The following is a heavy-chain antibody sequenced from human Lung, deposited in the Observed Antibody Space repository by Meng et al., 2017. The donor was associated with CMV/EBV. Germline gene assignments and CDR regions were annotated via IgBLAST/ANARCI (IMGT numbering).Heavy chain of an antibody. V-gene: IGHV4-39*07. Sequence: QLQPQEAGPGLVRPSETPSLTFSVSGGSISSSTYYWAWIRQPPGKGLEWIGSLYDSGSTYYHPSLKSRVTISVDTSKTYFSLKLRSVTAADTAVYYCARDLEYWGQGTLVTVSS. J-gene: IGHJ4*02. CDR3: ARDLEY. D-gene: IGHD1-1*01. CDR2: LYDSGST. CDR1: GGSISSSTYY.